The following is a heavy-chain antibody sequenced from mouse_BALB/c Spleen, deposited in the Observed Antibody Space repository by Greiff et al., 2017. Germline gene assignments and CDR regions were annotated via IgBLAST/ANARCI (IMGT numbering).Heavy chain of an antibody. CDR2: INPYNDGT. J-gene: IGHJ3*01. V-gene: IGHV1-14*01. Sequence: EVKLQESGPELVKPGASVKMSCKASGYTFTSYVMHWVKQKPGQGLEWIGYINPYNDGTKYNEKFKGKATLTSDKSSSTAYMELSSLTSEDSAVYYCARAYGYDWFAYWGQGTLVTVSA. CDR1: GYTFTSYV. CDR3: ARAYGYDWFAY. D-gene: IGHD2-2*01.